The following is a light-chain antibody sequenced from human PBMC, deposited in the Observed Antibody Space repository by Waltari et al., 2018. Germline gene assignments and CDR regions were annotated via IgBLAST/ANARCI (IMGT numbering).Light chain of an antibody. J-gene: IGKJ1*01. CDR3: QNYVRLPAT. CDR2: DAS. Sequence: EMVLTQSPGTLSLSPGERATLSCRASQGVIRSLAWYQQNPGQAPRLLIYDASSRATGIPDRFSGSGSGTDFSLTISRLEPEDFAVYYCQNYVRLPATFGQGTKVEIK. V-gene: IGKV3-20*01. CDR1: QGVIRS.